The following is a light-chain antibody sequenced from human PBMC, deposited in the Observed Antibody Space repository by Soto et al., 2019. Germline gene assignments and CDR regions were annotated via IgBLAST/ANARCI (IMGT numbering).Light chain of an antibody. J-gene: IGKJ2*01. CDR2: AAS. Sequence: EIVLTQSPGTLPLSPGERATLSCRASRSLSSSYVVWYQQKPGQAPRLLIYAASRRATGIPDRFSGSGSATEYTLTISRLEPEYFAVYYCQQQGTFGQGTKLEIK. CDR1: RSLSSSY. CDR3: QQQGT. V-gene: IGKV3-20*01.